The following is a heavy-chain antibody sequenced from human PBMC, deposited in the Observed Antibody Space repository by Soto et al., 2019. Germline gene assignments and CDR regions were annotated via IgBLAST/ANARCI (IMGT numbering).Heavy chain of an antibody. V-gene: IGHV4-34*01. CDR3: ARGPRCISTSCSNDYYHFGLDV. CDR1: GGSFSGYY. Sequence: SETLSLTCAVNGGSFSGYYWSWIRQPPGKGLEWIGEINHSGRTNLNPSLTSRLSTSVDTSKNHFTLTLTSVTAADTAVYYCARGPRCISTSCSNDYYHFGLDVWGQGTTVTVSS. CDR2: INHSGRT. D-gene: IGHD2-2*01. J-gene: IGHJ6*02.